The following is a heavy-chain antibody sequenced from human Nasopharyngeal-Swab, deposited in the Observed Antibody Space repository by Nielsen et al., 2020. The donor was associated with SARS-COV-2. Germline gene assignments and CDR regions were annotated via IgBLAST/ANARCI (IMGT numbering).Heavy chain of an antibody. Sequence: ASVKVSCKASGYTFTSYGISWVRQAPGQGLEWMGWISAYNGNTNYAQKFQGRVTMTTDTSTSTAYMELRSLRSDDTAVYYCARDDPESPMVGAWYFDYWGQGTLVTVSS. J-gene: IGHJ4*02. V-gene: IGHV1-18*01. D-gene: IGHD3-10*02. CDR3: ARDDPESPMVGAWYFDY. CDR2: ISAYNGNT. CDR1: GYTFTSYG.